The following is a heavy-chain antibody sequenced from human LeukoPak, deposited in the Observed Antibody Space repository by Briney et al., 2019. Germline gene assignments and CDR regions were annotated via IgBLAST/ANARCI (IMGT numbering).Heavy chain of an antibody. CDR2: IKQDGSEK. J-gene: IGHJ4*02. D-gene: IGHD2-2*01. V-gene: IGHV3-7*03. Sequence: GGSLRLSCAASGFTFSSYWMSWVRQAPGKGLEWVANIKQDGSEKYYVDSVKGRFTISRDNAKNSLYLQMNSLRAEDTAVYYCARGQVVPAALFDYWGQGTLVAVSS. CDR1: GFTFSSYW. CDR3: ARGQVVPAALFDY.